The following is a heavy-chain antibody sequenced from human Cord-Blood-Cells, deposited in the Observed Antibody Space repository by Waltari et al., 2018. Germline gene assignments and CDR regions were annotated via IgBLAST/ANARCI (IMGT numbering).Heavy chain of an antibody. D-gene: IGHD2-2*01. CDR1: GGTFSSYA. Sequence: QVQLVQSGAEVKKPGSSVKVSCKASGGTFSSYAISWVRQAPGQGLEWMGGIIPIFGTANYEQKFQGRVTITADESTSTAYMELSSLRSEDTAVYYCAGSYCSSTSCYFDYWGQGTLVTVSS. J-gene: IGHJ4*02. V-gene: IGHV1-69*01. CDR3: AGSYCSSTSCYFDY. CDR2: IIPIFGTA.